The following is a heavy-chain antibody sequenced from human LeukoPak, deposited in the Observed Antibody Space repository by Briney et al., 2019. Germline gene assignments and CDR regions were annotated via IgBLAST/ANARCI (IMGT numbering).Heavy chain of an antibody. CDR1: GFTFDDYG. Sequence: GGSLRLFCAASGFTFDDYGMSWVRQAPGKGLEWVSGINWNGGSTGYADSVKGRFTISRDNAENSLYLQMNSLRAEDTALYYCARDSSSWYVSEHWGQGTLVTVSS. CDR3: ARDSSSWYVSEH. J-gene: IGHJ1*01. CDR2: INWNGGST. V-gene: IGHV3-20*04. D-gene: IGHD6-13*01.